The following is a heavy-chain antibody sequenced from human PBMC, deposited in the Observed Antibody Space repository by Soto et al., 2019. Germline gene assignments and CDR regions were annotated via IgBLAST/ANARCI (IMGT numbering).Heavy chain of an antibody. V-gene: IGHV1-8*01. CDR1: GYTFTSYD. CDR2: MNPNSGNT. CDR3: ARERTRGFDP. J-gene: IGHJ5*02. Sequence: QVQLVQSGAEVKKPGASVKVSCKASGYTFTSYDINWVRQATGQGREWMGWMNPNSGNTAYAQKFLGRVTMTRNTSISTAYMELSSLRSEDTAGYYWARERTRGFDPWGQGTLVTVSS.